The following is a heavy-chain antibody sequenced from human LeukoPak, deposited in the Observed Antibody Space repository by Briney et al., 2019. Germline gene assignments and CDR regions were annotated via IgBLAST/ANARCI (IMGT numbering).Heavy chain of an antibody. CDR3: ARGYCSGGSCYVDY. CDR2: IYHSGST. J-gene: IGHJ4*02. CDR1: GGSISSGGYY. Sequence: SETLSLTCTVSGGSISSGGYYWSWIRQPPGKGLEWIGYIYHSGSTYYNPSLKSRVTISVDRSKNQFSLKLSSVTAADTAVYYCARGYCSGGSCYVDYWGQGTLVTVSS. D-gene: IGHD2-15*01. V-gene: IGHV4-30-2*01.